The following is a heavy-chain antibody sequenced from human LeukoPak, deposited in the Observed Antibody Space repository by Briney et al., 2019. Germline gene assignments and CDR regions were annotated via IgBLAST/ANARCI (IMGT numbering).Heavy chain of an antibody. CDR3: ARRAYSSSWQYYYYYYYMDV. J-gene: IGHJ6*03. CDR2: IIPIFGTA. CDR1: GGTFSSYA. Sequence: SVKVSCKASGGTFSSYAISWVRQAPGQGLEWMGGIIPIFGTANYAQKFQGRVTITTDESTSTAYMELSSLRSEDTAVYYCARRAYSSSWQYYYYYYYMDVWGKGTTVTVSS. D-gene: IGHD6-13*01. V-gene: IGHV1-69*05.